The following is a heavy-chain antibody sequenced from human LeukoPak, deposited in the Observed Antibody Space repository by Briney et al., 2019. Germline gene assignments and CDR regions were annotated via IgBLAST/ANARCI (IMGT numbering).Heavy chain of an antibody. V-gene: IGHV3-11*05. D-gene: IGHD5-12*01. Sequence: GGSLRLSCAASGFTFSDYYMSWIRQAPGKGLEWVSYISSSSSYTNYADSVKGRFTISRDNAKNSLYLQMNSLRAEDTAVYYCEREPSNNSGYDSIDYWGQGTLVTVSS. J-gene: IGHJ4*02. CDR2: ISSSSSYT. CDR1: GFTFSDYY. CDR3: EREPSNNSGYDSIDY.